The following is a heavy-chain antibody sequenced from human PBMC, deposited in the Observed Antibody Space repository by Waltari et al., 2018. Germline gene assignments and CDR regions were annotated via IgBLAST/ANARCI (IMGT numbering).Heavy chain of an antibody. CDR3: AKVPSSSWYEYYYYGMDV. D-gene: IGHD6-13*01. CDR2: ISYDGGNK. Sequence: QVQLVESGGGVVQPGRSLRLSCAASGFTVSSSRMHWVRAAPGKGLGGVAVISYDGGNKYYADSVKGRFTISRDNSKNTLYLQMNSLRAEDTAVYYCAKVPSSSWYEYYYYGMDVWGQGTTVTVSS. J-gene: IGHJ6*02. CDR1: GFTVSSSR. V-gene: IGHV3-30*18.